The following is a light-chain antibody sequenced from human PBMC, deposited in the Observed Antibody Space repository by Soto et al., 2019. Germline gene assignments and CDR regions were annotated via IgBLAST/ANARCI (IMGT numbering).Light chain of an antibody. J-gene: IGKJ1*01. CDR3: QKYNTAPWT. CDR2: AAS. V-gene: IGKV1-27*01. Sequence: DIQMTQSPSYLSASVGYRVTITCRASQGISNYLAWYQQKPGKVPKLLIYAASTLQSGVPSQFSGSGSGTDFTLTIGSLQPEDVAAYYCQKYNTAPWTFGQGTKVEI. CDR1: QGISNY.